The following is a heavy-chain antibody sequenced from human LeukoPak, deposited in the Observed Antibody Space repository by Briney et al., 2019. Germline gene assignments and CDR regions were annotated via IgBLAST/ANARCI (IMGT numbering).Heavy chain of an antibody. J-gene: IGHJ4*02. D-gene: IGHD1-26*01. CDR3: ARGFRGSFDY. Sequence: PGGSLRLSCAASGFIFISYAMHWVRQAPGKGLEWVAVISYDGNNKYYADSVKGRFTISIDNSKNMLYLQMNSLRAEDTAAYYCARGFRGSFDYWGQGTPVTVSS. V-gene: IGHV3-30*04. CDR1: GFIFISYA. CDR2: ISYDGNNK.